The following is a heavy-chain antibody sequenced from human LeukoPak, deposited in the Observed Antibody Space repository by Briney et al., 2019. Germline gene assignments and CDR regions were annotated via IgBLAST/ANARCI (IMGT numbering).Heavy chain of an antibody. CDR1: GGSFSGYY. Sequence: SETLSLTCAVYGGSFSGYYWGWIRQPPGKGLEWIGSIYYSGSTYYNPSLKSRVTISVDTSKNQFSLKLSSVTAADTAVYYCAITPDIVVVPAAIYLMDVWGKGTTVTVSS. D-gene: IGHD2-2*01. V-gene: IGHV4-34*01. J-gene: IGHJ6*03. CDR3: AITPDIVVVPAAIYLMDV. CDR2: IYYSGST.